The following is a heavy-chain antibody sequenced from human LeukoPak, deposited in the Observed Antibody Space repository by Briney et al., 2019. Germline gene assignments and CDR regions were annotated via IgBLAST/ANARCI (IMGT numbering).Heavy chain of an antibody. V-gene: IGHV1-18*01. CDR3: ARETTPRYESSGYRPPLFDY. Sequence: GASVKVSCKSSGYTFTSYGISWVRQAPGQGLEWMGWISAYNGNVNYAQKLQGRVTMTTDPSTSTAYMELRSLRSDDTAVYYCARETTPRYESSGYRPPLFDYWGQGTLVTVSS. CDR1: GYTFTSYG. CDR2: ISAYNGNV. D-gene: IGHD3-22*01. J-gene: IGHJ4*02.